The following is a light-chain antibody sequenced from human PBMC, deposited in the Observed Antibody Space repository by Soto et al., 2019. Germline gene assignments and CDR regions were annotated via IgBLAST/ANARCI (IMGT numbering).Light chain of an antibody. CDR3: QEYNAWPPGT. Sequence: EIGLTQSPATLSASSGEGITLSCRASQSVKNHLAWYQHKPGQAPRLLFYDASIRATGIPARFSAGGSGTEFTLVISSLQSEDAAVYYCQEYNAWPPGTFGQGTRWISN. CDR2: DAS. V-gene: IGKV3D-15*01. CDR1: QSVKNH. J-gene: IGKJ1*01.